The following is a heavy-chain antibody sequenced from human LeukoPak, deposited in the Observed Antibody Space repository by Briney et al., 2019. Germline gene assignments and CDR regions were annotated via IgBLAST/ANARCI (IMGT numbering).Heavy chain of an antibody. D-gene: IGHD3-10*01. CDR2: INHSGST. V-gene: IGHV4-34*01. J-gene: IGHJ3*01. Sequence: SETLSLTCAVYGASFSGYYWSWIRQPPGKGLEWIGEINHSGSTNYNPSLKSRVTISVDTSKNQFSLKLSSVTAADTAVYYCARGLRFGELFDWGQGTMVTVSS. CDR3: ARGLRFGELFD. CDR1: GASFSGYY.